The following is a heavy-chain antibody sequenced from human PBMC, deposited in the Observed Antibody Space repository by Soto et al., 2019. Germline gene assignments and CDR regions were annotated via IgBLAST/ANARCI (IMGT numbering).Heavy chain of an antibody. CDR2: IYYSGST. CDR3: ASNTYDFYYYGMDV. D-gene: IGHD3-3*01. Sequence: PSETLSLTCTFSGVSFNSGIYYWSWLRQPPGKGLEWIGYIYYSGSTNYNPSLKSRVTISVDTSKNQFSLKLSSVTAADTAVYYCASNTYDFYYYGMDVWGQGTTVTLSS. J-gene: IGHJ6*02. CDR1: GVSFNSGIYY. V-gene: IGHV4-61*01.